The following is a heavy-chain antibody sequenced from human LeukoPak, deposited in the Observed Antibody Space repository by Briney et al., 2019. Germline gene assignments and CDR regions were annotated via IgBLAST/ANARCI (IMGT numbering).Heavy chain of an antibody. CDR2: IYYSGST. Sequence: PSETLSLTCTVSGGSISSSSYYWGWIRQPPGKGLEWIGSIYYSGSTYYNPSLKSRVTISLDKSKNQFSLKLSSVTAADTAMYYCARSLYYDPSGPFDFWGQGTLVTVSS. J-gene: IGHJ4*02. D-gene: IGHD3-22*01. CDR1: GGSISSSSYY. CDR3: ARSLYYDPSGPFDF. V-gene: IGHV4-39*07.